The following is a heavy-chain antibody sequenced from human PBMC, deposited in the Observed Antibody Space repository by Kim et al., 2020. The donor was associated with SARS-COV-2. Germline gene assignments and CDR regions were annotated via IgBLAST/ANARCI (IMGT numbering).Heavy chain of an antibody. Sequence: SETLSLTCTVSGGSISSYYWSWIRQPPGKGLEWIGYIYYSGSTNYNPSLKSRVTISVDTSKNQFSLKLSSVTAADTAVYYCARGSGYGYNPPFDYWGQGTLVTVSS. CDR1: GGSISSYY. D-gene: IGHD5-18*01. V-gene: IGHV4-59*01. CDR2: IYYSGST. CDR3: ARGSGYGYNPPFDY. J-gene: IGHJ4*02.